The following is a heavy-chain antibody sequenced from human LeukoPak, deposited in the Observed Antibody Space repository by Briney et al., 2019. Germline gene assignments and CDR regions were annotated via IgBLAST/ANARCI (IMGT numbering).Heavy chain of an antibody. CDR3: ARGDGYLSPYFDY. CDR2: IYYSGST. Sequence: SETLSLTCTVSGGSISSSSYYWGWIRQPPGKGLEWIGSIYYSGSTYYNPSLKSRVTISVDTSKNQFSLKLSSVTAADTAVYYCARGDGYLSPYFDYWGQGTLVTASS. J-gene: IGHJ4*02. CDR1: GGSISSSSYY. V-gene: IGHV4-39*07. D-gene: IGHD5-24*01.